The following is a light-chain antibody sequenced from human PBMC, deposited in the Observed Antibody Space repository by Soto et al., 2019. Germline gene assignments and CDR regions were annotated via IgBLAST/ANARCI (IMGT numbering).Light chain of an antibody. CDR2: GAS. J-gene: IGKJ2*01. Sequence: EIVLTQSPGTLSLSPGERATLSCRASQSVSSSSYLAWYQQKPGQAPRLLIYGASSRATGIPDRFSGSGSGTDVTLTISRLEPEDFAVYYCHQYGSSPSYTFGQGTKLEIK. V-gene: IGKV3-20*01. CDR3: HQYGSSPSYT. CDR1: QSVSSSSY.